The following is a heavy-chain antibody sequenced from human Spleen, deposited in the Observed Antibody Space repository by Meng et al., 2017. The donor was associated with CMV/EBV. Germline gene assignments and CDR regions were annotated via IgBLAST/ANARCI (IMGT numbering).Heavy chain of an antibody. D-gene: IGHD3-22*01. Sequence: VQLVEAGGGLVQPGGSLRLSCAASGFTFSSYWMHWVRQAPGKGLVWVSRINSDGSSTSYADSVKGRFTISRDNAKNTLYLQMNSLRAEDTAVYYCASGVVDGPFDYWGQGTLVTVSS. CDR1: GFTFSSYW. J-gene: IGHJ4*02. CDR2: INSDGSST. V-gene: IGHV3-74*01. CDR3: ASGVVDGPFDY.